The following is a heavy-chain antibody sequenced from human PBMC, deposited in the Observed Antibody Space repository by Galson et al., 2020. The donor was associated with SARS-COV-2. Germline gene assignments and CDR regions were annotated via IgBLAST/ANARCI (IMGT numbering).Heavy chain of an antibody. V-gene: IGHV5-51*01. Sequence: GESLKISCKGSGYSFTSYWIGWVRQMPGKGLEWMGIIYPGDSDTRYSPSFQGQVTISADKSISTAYLQWSSLKASDTAMYYCARKRYSYWLGNYFDYWGQGTLVTVSS. D-gene: IGHD5-18*01. J-gene: IGHJ4*02. CDR1: GYSFTSYW. CDR2: IYPGDSDT. CDR3: ARKRYSYWLGNYFDY.